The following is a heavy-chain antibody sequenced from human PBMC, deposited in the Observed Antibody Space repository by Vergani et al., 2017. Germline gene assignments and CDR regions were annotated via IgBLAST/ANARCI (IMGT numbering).Heavy chain of an antibody. D-gene: IGHD5-18*01. CDR3: ARHRGDSYGRYYFDY. J-gene: IGHJ4*02. V-gene: IGHV4-34*01. CDR1: GGSFSGYY. CDR2: INHSGST. Sequence: QVQLQQWGAGLLKPSETLSLTCAVYGGSFSGYYWSWIRQPPGKGLEWIGEINHSGSTNYNPSLKSRVTISVDTSKNQFSLKLSSVTAADTAVYYCARHRGDSYGRYYFDYRGQGTLVTVSS.